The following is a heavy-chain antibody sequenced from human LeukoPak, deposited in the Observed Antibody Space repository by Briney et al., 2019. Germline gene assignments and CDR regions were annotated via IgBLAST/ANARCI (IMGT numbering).Heavy chain of an antibody. J-gene: IGHJ4*02. V-gene: IGHV1-46*01. CDR1: GYAFTSYY. Sequence: ASVKVSRKASGYAFTSYYIHWVRQAPGQGLEWMGMINPSGGNTNYAQKFQGGVTVTRDTSTSTVYMELSSLRSEDTAEYYCAANSGLSAPFDYWGQGTLVTVSS. D-gene: IGHD3-22*01. CDR2: INPSGGNT. CDR3: AANSGLSAPFDY.